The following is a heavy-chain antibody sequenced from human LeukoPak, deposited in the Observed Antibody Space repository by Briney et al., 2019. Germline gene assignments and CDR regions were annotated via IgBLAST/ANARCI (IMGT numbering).Heavy chain of an antibody. CDR3: ARALRGYCSSTSCFHFDY. D-gene: IGHD2-2*01. CDR2: INHSGST. J-gene: IGHJ4*02. Sequence: SETLSLTCAVYGGSFSGYYWSWIRQPPGKGLEWIGEINHSGSTNYNPSLKRRVTISVDTSKNQFSLKLSSVTAADTAVYYCARALRGYCSSTSCFHFDYWGQGTLVTVSS. CDR1: GGSFSGYY. V-gene: IGHV4-34*01.